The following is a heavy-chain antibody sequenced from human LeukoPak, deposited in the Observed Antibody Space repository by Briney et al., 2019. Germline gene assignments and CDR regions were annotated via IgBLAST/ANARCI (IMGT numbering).Heavy chain of an antibody. CDR3: ARKYYYGSGFDP. D-gene: IGHD3-10*01. CDR2: IYYSGST. V-gene: IGHV4-39*07. Sequence: PSGTLSLTCAVSGGSISSSNYYWGWIRQPPGKGLEWIGSIYYSGSTYYNPSLKSRVTISVDTSKNQFSLQLSSVTAADTAVYYCARKYYYGSGFDPWGQGTLSPSPQ. J-gene: IGHJ5*02. CDR1: GGSISSSNYY.